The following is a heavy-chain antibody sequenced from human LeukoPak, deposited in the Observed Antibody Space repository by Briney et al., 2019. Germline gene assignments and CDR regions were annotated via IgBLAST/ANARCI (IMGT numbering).Heavy chain of an antibody. CDR3: ARVSMITFGGVIDKGGYYFDY. CDR1: GGTFSSYA. V-gene: IGHV1-69*06. J-gene: IGHJ4*02. Sequence: SVKVSCKSSGGTFSSYAISWVRQAPGQGLEWVGGIIPIIGTANNAQKFQGRVTITADKSTSTAYMELSSLRSEDTAVYYCARVSMITFGGVIDKGGYYFDYWGQGTLVTVSS. CDR2: IIPIIGTA. D-gene: IGHD3-16*02.